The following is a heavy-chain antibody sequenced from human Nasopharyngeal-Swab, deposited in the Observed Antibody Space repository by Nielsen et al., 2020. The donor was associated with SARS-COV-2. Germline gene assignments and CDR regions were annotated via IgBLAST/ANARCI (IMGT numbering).Heavy chain of an antibody. J-gene: IGHJ6*02. Sequence: SETLSLTCTVSGGSISSSSYYWGWIRQPPGKGLEWIGSIYYSGSTYYNPSLKSRVTRSVDTSKNQFSLKLSSVTAADTAVYYCARQPPMTYDFWSGYYSSDYGMDVWGQGTTVTVSS. CDR1: GGSISSSSYY. CDR2: IYYSGST. CDR3: ARQPPMTYDFWSGYYSSDYGMDV. V-gene: IGHV4-39*01. D-gene: IGHD3-3*01.